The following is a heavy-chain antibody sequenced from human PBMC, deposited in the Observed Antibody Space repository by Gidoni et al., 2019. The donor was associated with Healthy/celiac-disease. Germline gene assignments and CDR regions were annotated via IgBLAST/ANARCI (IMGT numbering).Heavy chain of an antibody. Sequence: QVQLVQSGAEVKKPGASVKVSCKASGYPFTSYGISWVRQAPGQGLEWMGWISAYNGNTNYAQKLQGRVTMTTDTSTSTAYMELRSLRSDDTAVYYCAREDEVATLNPYYYGMDVWGQGTTVTVSS. CDR1: GYPFTSYG. J-gene: IGHJ6*02. V-gene: IGHV1-18*01. D-gene: IGHD5-12*01. CDR3: AREDEVATLNPYYYGMDV. CDR2: ISAYNGNT.